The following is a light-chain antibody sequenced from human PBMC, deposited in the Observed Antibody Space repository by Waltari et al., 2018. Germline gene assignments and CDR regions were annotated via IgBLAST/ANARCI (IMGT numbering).Light chain of an antibody. V-gene: IGKV2-30*01. J-gene: IGKJ2*01. CDR1: QSLVYSDGNTY. CDR2: RVS. CDR3: MPGTHWPYT. Sequence: VVMTQSTLSLPVTLGQPASISCRSSQSLVYSDGNTYLSWFQQRPGQSPGRLIYRVSNRYSWIPDRVCGSGSGTDFPLKISWVVSEDLGVYYCMPGTHWPYTFGQGTKLEIK.